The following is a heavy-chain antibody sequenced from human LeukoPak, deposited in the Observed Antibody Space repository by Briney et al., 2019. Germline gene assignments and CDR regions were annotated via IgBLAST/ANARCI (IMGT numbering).Heavy chain of an antibody. J-gene: IGHJ6*02. CDR2: VNRDGSET. V-gene: IGHV3-7*03. CDR3: ARNNGMDV. CDR1: GFSLSSHW. Sequence: GGSLRLSCAASGFSLSSHWMTWVRQVPGRGPEWVANVNRDGSETYYLDSVKGRFTISKDNAKNSLYLQMNNLRAEDTALYHCARNNGMDVWGQGTTVIVSS.